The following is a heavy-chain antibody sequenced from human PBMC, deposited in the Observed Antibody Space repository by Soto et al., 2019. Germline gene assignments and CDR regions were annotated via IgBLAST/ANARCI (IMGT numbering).Heavy chain of an antibody. D-gene: IGHD3-10*01. V-gene: IGHV3-33*01. CDR2: IWYDGSNK. CDR1: GFTFSSYG. J-gene: IGHJ5*02. Sequence: QPGGSLRLSCAASGFTFSSYGMHWVRQAPGKGLEWVAVIWYDGSNKYYADSVKGRFTISRDNSKNTLYLQMNSLRAEDTAVYYCARDREYHGCFDPWGQGTLVTVVS. CDR3: ARDREYHGCFDP.